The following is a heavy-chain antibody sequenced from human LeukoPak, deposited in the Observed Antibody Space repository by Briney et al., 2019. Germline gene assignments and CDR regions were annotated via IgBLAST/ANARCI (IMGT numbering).Heavy chain of an antibody. CDR1: GGSISSSHYY. Sequence: SETLSLTCSVSGGSISSSHYYWGFIRQPPGKGLEWIGSVYYSGSTYYNPSLRGRVIISVDTSKNQFSLKLSSVTAADTAVYYCAVVWFGELLPRYFDYWGQGTLVTVSS. CDR3: AVVWFGELLPRYFDY. D-gene: IGHD3-10*01. V-gene: IGHV4-39*01. J-gene: IGHJ4*02. CDR2: VYYSGST.